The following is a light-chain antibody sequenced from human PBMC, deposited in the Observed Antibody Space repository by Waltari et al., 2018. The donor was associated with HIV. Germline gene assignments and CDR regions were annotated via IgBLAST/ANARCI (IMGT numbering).Light chain of an antibody. J-gene: IGLJ2*01. CDR3: CSYAGSSRV. Sequence: QSALTQPASVSGSPGQSITISCTGTSSDVGSYNLVSWYQQPPAKAPQLMIYEVTKRPSGVSNRFSGSKSGNTASLTISGLQAEDEADYYCCSYAGSSRVFGGGTKLTVL. CDR2: EVT. CDR1: SSDVGSYNL. V-gene: IGLV2-23*02.